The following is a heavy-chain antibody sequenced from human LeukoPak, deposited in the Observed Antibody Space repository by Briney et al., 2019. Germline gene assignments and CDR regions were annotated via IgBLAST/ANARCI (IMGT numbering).Heavy chain of an antibody. CDR3: ARDGHCNGGGCWNAFDI. J-gene: IGHJ3*02. D-gene: IGHD2-15*01. CDR1: GGSINNYY. CDR2: VEDTGST. V-gene: IGHV4-59*01. Sequence: SETLSLTCTVSGGSINNYYWSWIRQHPGKGLEWIGYVEDTGSTKYNPSLESRVTISLDTSKTQFSLKLTSVTAADTAVYYCARDGHCNGGGCWNAFDIWGQGTMVTVSS.